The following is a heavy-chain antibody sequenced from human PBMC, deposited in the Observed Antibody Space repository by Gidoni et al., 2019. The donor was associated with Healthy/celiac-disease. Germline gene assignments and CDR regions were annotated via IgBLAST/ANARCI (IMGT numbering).Heavy chain of an antibody. J-gene: IGHJ5*02. D-gene: IGHD4-4*01. CDR1: GFPFTSYA. CDR3: AKTTHSVTPLDWFDP. V-gene: IGHV3-23*01. Sequence: EVQLLESGGCLVQPGGSLRLSCAASGFPFTSYAMSWVRQAPGKGLEWVSAIRGSGGSTYYADSVKGRFTISRDNSKNTLYLQMNSLRAEDTAVYYCAKTTHSVTPLDWFDPWGQGTLVTVSS. CDR2: IRGSGGST.